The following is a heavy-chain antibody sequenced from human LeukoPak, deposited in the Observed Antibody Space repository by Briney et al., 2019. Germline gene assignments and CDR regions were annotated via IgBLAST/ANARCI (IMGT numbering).Heavy chain of an antibody. CDR2: INPSGGST. V-gene: IGHV1-46*01. J-gene: IGHJ4*02. Sequence: ASVKVSCKASGYTFTRYYMHWVRQAPGQGLEWMGIINPSGGSTSYAQKFQGRVTMTRDTSTSTVYMELSSLRSEDTAMYYCARSELLYRNSWGLDYWGQGTLVTVSS. CDR3: ARSELLYRNSWGLDY. CDR1: GYTFTRYY. D-gene: IGHD2-15*01.